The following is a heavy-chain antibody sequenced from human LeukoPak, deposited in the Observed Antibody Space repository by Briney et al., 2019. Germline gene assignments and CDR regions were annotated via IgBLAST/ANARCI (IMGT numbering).Heavy chain of an antibody. CDR1: GFTFSNAW. Sequence: PGGSLRLSCAASGFTFSNAWMSWVRQAPGKGLEWVGRIKSNTDGGTTDYAAPVKGRFTISRDDSRNTLYLQMNSLKTEDTAVYYCTTDVRWEVEPVDYWGQGTLVTVSS. J-gene: IGHJ4*02. CDR2: IKSNTDGGTT. D-gene: IGHD2-2*01. CDR3: TTDVRWEVEPVDY. V-gene: IGHV3-15*01.